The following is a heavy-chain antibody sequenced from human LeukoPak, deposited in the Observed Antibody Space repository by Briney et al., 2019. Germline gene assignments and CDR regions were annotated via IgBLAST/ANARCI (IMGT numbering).Heavy chain of an antibody. CDR2: IGISGGGI. J-gene: IGHJ4*02. CDR3: VGLPEY. Sequence: GGSLRLSCAASGFTFSYYTMYWVRQAPGKGLEWVSIIGISGGGIHYADSVKGRFTISRDNSKNTLYLQMNSLRAEDTAVYYCVGLPEYWGQGTLVTVSS. D-gene: IGHD1-14*01. V-gene: IGHV3-23*01. CDR1: GFTFSYYT.